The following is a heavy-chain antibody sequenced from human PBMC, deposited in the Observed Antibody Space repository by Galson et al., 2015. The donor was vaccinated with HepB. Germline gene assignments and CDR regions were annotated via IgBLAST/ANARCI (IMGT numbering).Heavy chain of an antibody. CDR3: ARGESDKDSEPPDD. CDR2: TWNDGSEK. J-gene: IGHJ4*02. CDR1: GLAFHNYA. D-gene: IGHD1-26*01. V-gene: IGHV3-33*01. Sequence: SLRLSCAASGLAFHNYAMHWVRQAPGKGLEWKAVTWNDGSEKYYADSVKRRFTISRDNSKNILFLDMNSLRVEDTAIYYCARGESDKDSEPPDDWGQGTLVTVSS.